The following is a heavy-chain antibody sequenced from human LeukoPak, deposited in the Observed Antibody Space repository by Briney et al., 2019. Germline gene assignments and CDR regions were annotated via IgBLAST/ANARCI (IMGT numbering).Heavy chain of an antibody. CDR1: GFTFSSYA. V-gene: IGHV3-30-3*01. Sequence: GGSLRLSCAASGFTFSSYAMSWVRQAPGKGLEWVAVISYDGSNKYYADSVKGRFTISRDNSKNTLYLQMNSLRAEDTAVYYCARGPIVVVPAANDAFDIWGQGTMVTVSS. CDR2: ISYDGSNK. D-gene: IGHD2-2*01. CDR3: ARGPIVVVPAANDAFDI. J-gene: IGHJ3*02.